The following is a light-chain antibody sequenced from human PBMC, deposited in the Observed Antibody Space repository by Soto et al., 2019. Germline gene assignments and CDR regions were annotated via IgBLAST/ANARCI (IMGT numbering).Light chain of an antibody. J-gene: IGLJ3*02. CDR3: QSFDSSLSNSWV. V-gene: IGLV1-40*01. CDR2: GVT. CDR1: WSNIGAGYE. Sequence: QPVLTQPPSVSGAPGQSVTISCTGGWSNIGAGYEVHWYQHLPGTAPKLLIYGVTNRPSGVPDRFSGSRSGTSASLAITGLQAEDEADYYCQSFDSSLSNSWVFGGGTKLTVL.